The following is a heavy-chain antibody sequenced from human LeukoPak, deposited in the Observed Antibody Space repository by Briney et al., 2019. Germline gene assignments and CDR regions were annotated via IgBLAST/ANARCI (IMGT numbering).Heavy chain of an antibody. Sequence: SETLSLTCTVSGGSISSYYWSWLRQPPGKGLEWIGYIYYSGSTNYNTYLTSRVTISLDTTKNQFSLKLSSVTAADTAVYYCARAEYYYDSSGRIDYYYYYMDVWGKGTTVTVSS. CDR3: ARAEYYYDSSGRIDYYYYYMDV. J-gene: IGHJ6*03. D-gene: IGHD3-22*01. CDR2: IYYSGST. CDR1: GGSISSYY. V-gene: IGHV4-59*01.